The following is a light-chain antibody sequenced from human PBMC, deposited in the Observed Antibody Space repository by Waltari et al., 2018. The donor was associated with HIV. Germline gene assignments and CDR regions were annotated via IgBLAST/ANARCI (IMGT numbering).Light chain of an antibody. V-gene: IGKV1-39*01. CDR3: QQTYSIPRT. CDR2: SAT. CDR1: QNIRTY. Sequence: DIQMTQSPSSLSASLGDRVTISCRASQNIRTYLNWYQQKPGKAPNLLIYSATSLQSGVPSRFSGSGSEKDFTLTISSLQREDFATYYCQQTYSIPRTFGQGSNLEIK. J-gene: IGKJ2*01.